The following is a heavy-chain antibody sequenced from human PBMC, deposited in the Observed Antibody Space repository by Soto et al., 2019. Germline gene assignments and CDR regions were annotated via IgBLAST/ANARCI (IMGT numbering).Heavy chain of an antibody. J-gene: IGHJ6*02. D-gene: IGHD2-2*02. V-gene: IGHV3-13*05. CDR3: ARAYTGWQPRRADYYYAMDV. Sequence: GGSLRLSCATSGFTFSNFDMHWVRQVPGKGLEWVSAIGAARDPYYLGSVKGRFTISRENAKNSVYLQMNDLRAGDSAVYYCARAYTGWQPRRADYYYAMDVWGQGTTVTVSS. CDR1: GFTFSNFD. CDR2: IGAARDP.